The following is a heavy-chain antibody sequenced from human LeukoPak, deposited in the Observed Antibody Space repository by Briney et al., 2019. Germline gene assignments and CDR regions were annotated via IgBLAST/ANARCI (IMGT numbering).Heavy chain of an antibody. CDR2: ISAYNGNT. CDR1: GYTFTDFG. J-gene: IGHJ6*02. D-gene: IGHD3-10*01. Sequence: ASVKVSCKASGYTFTDFGISWVRQAPGQGPEWMGWISAYNGNTNYAQKLQGRVTMTTDTSTSTAYMELRSLRSDDTAVYYCARKLTMVRGVPYYGMDVWGQGTTVTVSS. V-gene: IGHV1-18*01. CDR3: ARKLTMVRGVPYYGMDV.